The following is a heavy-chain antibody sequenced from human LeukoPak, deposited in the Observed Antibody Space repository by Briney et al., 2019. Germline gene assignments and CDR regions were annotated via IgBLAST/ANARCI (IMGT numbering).Heavy chain of an antibody. Sequence: GRSLRLSCAASGFTFSSYGMHWVRQAPGKGLERVAVIWYDGSNKYYADSVKGRFTISRDNSKNTLYLQMNSLRAEDTAVYYCARDGRYSGSYYADYWGQGTLVTVSS. V-gene: IGHV3-33*01. D-gene: IGHD1-26*01. CDR3: ARDGRYSGSYYADY. CDR1: GFTFSSYG. CDR2: IWYDGSNK. J-gene: IGHJ4*02.